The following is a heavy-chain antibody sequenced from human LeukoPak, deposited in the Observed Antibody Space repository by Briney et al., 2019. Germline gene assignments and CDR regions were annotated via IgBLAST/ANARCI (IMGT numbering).Heavy chain of an antibody. CDR3: ARDRWGYYDSSALGAFDI. D-gene: IGHD3-22*01. CDR2: INPSGGST. J-gene: IGHJ3*02. CDR1: GYTFTSHY. V-gene: IGHV1-46*01. Sequence: ASVKVSCKASGYTFTSHYMHWVRQAPGQGLEWMGIINPSGGSTSYAQKFQGRVAMTRDTSTSTVYMELSSLRSEDTAVYYCARDRWGYYDSSALGAFDIWGQGTMVTVSS.